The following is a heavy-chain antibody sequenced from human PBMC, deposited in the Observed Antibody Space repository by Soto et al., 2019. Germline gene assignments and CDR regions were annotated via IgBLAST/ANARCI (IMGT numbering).Heavy chain of an antibody. V-gene: IGHV4-30-4*01. CDR3: ARAPGGAFSMDV. CDR2: IYYSGST. J-gene: IGHJ6*02. Sequence: SETLSLTCTVSGGSISSGDYYWSWIRQPPGKGLEWIGYIYYSGSTYYNPSLKSRVTISVDTSKNQFSLKLSSVTAADTAVYYCARAPGGAFSMDVWGQGTTVTVSS. D-gene: IGHD3-10*01. CDR1: GGSISSGDYY.